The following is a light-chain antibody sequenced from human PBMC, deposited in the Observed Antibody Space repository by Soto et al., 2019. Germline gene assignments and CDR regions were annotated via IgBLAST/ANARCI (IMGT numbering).Light chain of an antibody. CDR1: QSVLYSSNNKNY. J-gene: IGKJ4*01. CDR3: QQYYSTPLT. CDR2: WAS. Sequence: DIVMTQSLDSLAVSLGERATINCKSSQSVLYSSNNKNYLAWYQQKPGQPPKLLISWASTRESGVPDRFSGSRSGTDFTLTISSLQAEDVAIYYCQQYYSTPLTFGGGTKVEIK. V-gene: IGKV4-1*01.